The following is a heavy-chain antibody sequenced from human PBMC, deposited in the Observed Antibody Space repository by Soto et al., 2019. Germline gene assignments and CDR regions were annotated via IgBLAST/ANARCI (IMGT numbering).Heavy chain of an antibody. V-gene: IGHV3-74*01. CDR2: INSDGSST. J-gene: IGHJ6*01. Sequence: GGSLRLSCAASGFTFSSYWMHWVRQAPGKGLVWVSRINSDGSSTSYADSVKGRFTSSRDNAKNTLYQQMNSLRAEDTALYYCARELVSSRWYYYCYYGMDFWGQGTTVTVAS. D-gene: IGHD6-13*01. CDR3: ARELVSSRWYYYCYYGMDF. CDR1: GFTFSSYW.